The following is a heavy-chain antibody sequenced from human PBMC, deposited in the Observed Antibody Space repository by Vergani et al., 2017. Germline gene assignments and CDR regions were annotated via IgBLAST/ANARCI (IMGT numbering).Heavy chain of an antibody. J-gene: IGHJ6*02. Sequence: QVQLVQSGAEVKKPGASVKVSCKASGYTFTSYYMHWVRQAPGQGLEWMGIINTSGGSTSYAQKFQGRGTMTRETSTSTVYMELSSLRSEDTAKYYCARVPYSSRHATYVMDVWGQGTSVTVSS. CDR1: GYTFTSYY. V-gene: IGHV1-46*01. D-gene: IGHD6-13*01. CDR3: ARVPYSSRHATYVMDV. CDR2: INTSGGST.